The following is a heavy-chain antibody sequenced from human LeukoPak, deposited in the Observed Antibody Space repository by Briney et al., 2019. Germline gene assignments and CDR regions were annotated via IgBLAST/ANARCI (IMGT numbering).Heavy chain of an antibody. CDR1: GGSFNSYV. V-gene: IGHV1-69*04. CDR3: ARESEYCSGGSCFDY. Sequence: SVKVSCKASGGSFNSYVITWVRQARGQGLEWMGRIIPVLNVANSAQKFQGRVTITADKSTNTAHMELSSLTSEDTAVYYCARESEYCSGGSCFDYWGQGTLVTVSS. J-gene: IGHJ4*02. D-gene: IGHD2-15*01. CDR2: IIPVLNVA.